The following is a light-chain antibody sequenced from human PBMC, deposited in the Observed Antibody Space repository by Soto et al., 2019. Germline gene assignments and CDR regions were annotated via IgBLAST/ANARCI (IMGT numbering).Light chain of an antibody. V-gene: IGKV3-20*01. CDR1: QTVSSSS. CDR3: QQYCSSRT. J-gene: IGKJ1*01. CDR2: GVS. Sequence: DIVLTQSPGTLSLSPGERVTLSCRASQTVSSSSLAWYQQKPGQAPRLLVYGVSSRATGIADRFSGSGSGTDFTLTISRLEPEDFAVYYCQQYCSSRTFGQGTKVDNK.